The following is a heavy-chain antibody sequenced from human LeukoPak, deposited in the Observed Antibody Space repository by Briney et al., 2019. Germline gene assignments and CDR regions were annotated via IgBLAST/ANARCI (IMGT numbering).Heavy chain of an antibody. V-gene: IGHV3-30*02. CDR1: GFTFSSYA. D-gene: IGHD3-3*01. Sequence: GGSLRLSCAASGFTFSSYAMSWVRQAPGNGLEWVALIRNDGSNKYYADSVKGRFTISRDNSKNTLYLRMNSLRAEDTAVYYCAKGGGSHYDFWSGGFDYWGQGTLVTVSS. J-gene: IGHJ4*02. CDR3: AKGGGSHYDFWSGGFDY. CDR2: IRNDGSNK.